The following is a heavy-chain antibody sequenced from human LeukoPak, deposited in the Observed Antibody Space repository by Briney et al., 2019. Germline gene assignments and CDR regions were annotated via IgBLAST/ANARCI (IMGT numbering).Heavy chain of an antibody. D-gene: IGHD1-1*01. V-gene: IGHV3-21*01. CDR1: GFTFSSYG. CDR3: ARDGTGSDAFDI. CDR2: ISSSSSYI. Sequence: GGSLRLSCAASGFTFSSYGMNWVRQAPGKGLEWVSSISSSSSYIYYADSVKGRFTISRDNAKNSLYLQMNSLRAEDTAVYYCARDGTGSDAFDIWGQGTMVTVSS. J-gene: IGHJ3*02.